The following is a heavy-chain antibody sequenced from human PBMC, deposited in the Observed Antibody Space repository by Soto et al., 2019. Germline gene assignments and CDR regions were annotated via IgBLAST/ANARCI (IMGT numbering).Heavy chain of an antibody. CDR2: ISGSGGST. J-gene: IGHJ4*02. Sequence: GGSLRLSCAASGFTFSSYAMSWVRQAPGKGLEWVSAISGSGGSTYYADSVKGRLTISRDNSKNTLYLQMNSLRAEDTAVYYCATWVAAAGTGFDYWGQGTLVTVSS. V-gene: IGHV3-23*01. CDR3: ATWVAAAGTGFDY. CDR1: GFTFSSYA. D-gene: IGHD6-13*01.